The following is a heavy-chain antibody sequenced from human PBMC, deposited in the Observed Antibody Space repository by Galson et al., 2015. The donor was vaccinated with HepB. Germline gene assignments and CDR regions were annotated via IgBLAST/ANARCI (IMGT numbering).Heavy chain of an antibody. J-gene: IGHJ3*02. V-gene: IGHV3-21*01. CDR1: GFTFSSYS. Sequence: SLRLSCAASGFTFSSYSMNWVRQAPGKGLEWVSPISSSSSYIYYADSVKGRFTISRDNAKNSLYLQMNSLRAEDTAVYYCARDHGHGDYLGLAFDIWGQGTMDTVSS. CDR2: ISSSSSYI. CDR3: ARDHGHGDYLGLAFDI. D-gene: IGHD4-17*01.